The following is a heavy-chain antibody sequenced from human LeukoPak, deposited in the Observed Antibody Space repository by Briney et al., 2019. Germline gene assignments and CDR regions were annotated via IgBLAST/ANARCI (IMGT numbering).Heavy chain of an antibody. J-gene: IGHJ5*02. V-gene: IGHV1-2*02. CDR1: GYTFTGYY. D-gene: IGHD2-15*01. CDR3: ARVVVVVATNWFDP. Sequence: ASVKVSCKASGYTFTGYYMHWVRQAPGQGLEWMGWINPNSGGTNYAQKFQGRVTMTRDTSINTAYMELSRLRSDDTAVYYCARVVVVVATNWFDPWGQGTLVTVSS. CDR2: INPNSGGT.